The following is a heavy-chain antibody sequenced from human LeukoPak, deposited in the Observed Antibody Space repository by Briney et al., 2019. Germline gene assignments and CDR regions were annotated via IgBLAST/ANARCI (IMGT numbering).Heavy chain of an antibody. CDR3: ARRIAVAGTVNAFDI. V-gene: IGHV5-51*01. CDR2: IYPGDSDT. J-gene: IGHJ3*02. D-gene: IGHD6-19*01. CDR1: GYRFTSYW. Sequence: GASLKISFKGSGYRFTSYWIGWVRQMPGKGLEWMGIIYPGDSDTRYSPSFQGQVTLSADKSINTPYLQWSSLYASDTALYYCARRIAVAGTVNAFDIWGQGTMVTVSS.